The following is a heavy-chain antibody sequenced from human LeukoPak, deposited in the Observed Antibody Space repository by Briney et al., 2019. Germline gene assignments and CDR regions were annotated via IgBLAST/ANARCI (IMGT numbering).Heavy chain of an antibody. Sequence: GGSLRLSCAASGLTFSNYAMSWVRQAPGKGLEGVSSISGSGGSTHYADSVKGRFTISRDNSKSTMYLQVNSLRAEDTAVYYCAKGSTYFYGSGTSDDAFDIWGQGTMVTVSS. CDR2: ISGSGGST. CDR1: GLTFSNYA. D-gene: IGHD3-10*01. J-gene: IGHJ3*02. V-gene: IGHV3-23*01. CDR3: AKGSTYFYGSGTSDDAFDI.